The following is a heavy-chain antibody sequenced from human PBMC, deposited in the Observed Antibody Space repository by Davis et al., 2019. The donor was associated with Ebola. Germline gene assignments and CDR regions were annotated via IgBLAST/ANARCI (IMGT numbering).Heavy chain of an antibody. D-gene: IGHD5-18*01. CDR2: TSHNERER. Sequence: PGGSLRLSCVASGFTFSNHAMHWVRQAPGKGLEWVAVTSHNERERFYGESVQGRFTISRDNSENVLYLQMNSLRAEDTAFYYCVRDIGADTGGYWGQGTLVTVSS. CDR3: VRDIGADTGGY. J-gene: IGHJ4*02. V-gene: IGHV3-30*04. CDR1: GFTFSNHA.